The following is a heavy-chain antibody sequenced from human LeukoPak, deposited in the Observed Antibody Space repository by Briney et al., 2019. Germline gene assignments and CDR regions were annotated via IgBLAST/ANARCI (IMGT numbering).Heavy chain of an antibody. V-gene: IGHV1-46*01. CDR2: INPSGGST. D-gene: IGHD3-22*01. Sequence: ASVKVSCKASGYTFTSYYMHWVRQAPGQGLEWMGIINPSGGSTSYAQKFQGRVTMTRDTSTSTVYMELSSLRSEDTAVYYCARVKPNYYDSSAYGTFDIWGQGTMVTVCS. CDR3: ARVKPNYYDSSAYGTFDI. J-gene: IGHJ3*02. CDR1: GYTFTSYY.